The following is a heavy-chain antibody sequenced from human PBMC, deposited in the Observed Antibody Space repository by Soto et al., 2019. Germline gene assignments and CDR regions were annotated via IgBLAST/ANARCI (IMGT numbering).Heavy chain of an antibody. Sequence: GESLKISCKGSGYSFTTYWIGWVRQMPGKGLEWMEVIYPGDSDIRFSPSFQGQVTISADMSLSTAYLQWSSLRASDTAMYYCARQAYHYDTNSFGYWGQGTLVTVSS. J-gene: IGHJ4*02. V-gene: IGHV5-51*01. CDR1: GYSFTTYW. D-gene: IGHD3-22*01. CDR3: ARQAYHYDTNSFGY. CDR2: IYPGDSDI.